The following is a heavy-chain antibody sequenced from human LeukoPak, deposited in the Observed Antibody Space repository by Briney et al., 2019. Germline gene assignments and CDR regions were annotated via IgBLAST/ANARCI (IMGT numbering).Heavy chain of an antibody. D-gene: IGHD7-27*01. CDR2: ITTSDGNT. Sequence: GGSLRLSCAASGFTFSSYTMSWVRQAPGKGLEWISTITTSDGNTYYADSVKGRFTVSRDNSKNTLFLQMNSLRAEDTAVYYCAKDGGLWVSAHWGDSWGRGTLVTVSS. CDR1: GFTFSSYT. J-gene: IGHJ4*02. V-gene: IGHV3-23*01. CDR3: AKDGGLWVSAHWGDS.